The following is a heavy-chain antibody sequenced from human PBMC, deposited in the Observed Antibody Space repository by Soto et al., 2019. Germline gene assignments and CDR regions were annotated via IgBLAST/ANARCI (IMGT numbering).Heavy chain of an antibody. J-gene: IGHJ4*02. D-gene: IGHD6-19*01. CDR3: AHIVVAGLGYYFDY. V-gene: IGHV2-5*02. Sequence: QITLKESGPTLVKPTQTLTLTCTFSGFSLSSTRMAVGWIRQPPGKALEWLALIYWDDDKRYSPFLKSRLTIPKATPKTQVVLTMSHMDPVDTAGYYCAHIVVAGLGYYFDYWGQGTLVTVSS. CDR2: IYWDDDK. CDR1: GFSLSSTRMA.